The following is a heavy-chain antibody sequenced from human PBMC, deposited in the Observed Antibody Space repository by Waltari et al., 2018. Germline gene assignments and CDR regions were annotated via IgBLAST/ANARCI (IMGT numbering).Heavy chain of an antibody. D-gene: IGHD5-12*01. Sequence: QVQLQESGPGLVKPSETLSLTCTVSGGSVSSGSYYWSWIRQPPGKGLEWIGYIYYSGSTNYNPSLKSRVTISVDTSKNQFSLKLSSVTAADTAVYYCARADRGDIVATIGYYFDYWGQGTLVTVSS. CDR3: ARADRGDIVATIGYYFDY. CDR2: IYYSGST. V-gene: IGHV4-61*01. CDR1: GGSVSSGSYY. J-gene: IGHJ4*02.